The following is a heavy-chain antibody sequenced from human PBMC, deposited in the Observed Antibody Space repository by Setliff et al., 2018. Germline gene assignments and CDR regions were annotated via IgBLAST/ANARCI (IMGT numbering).Heavy chain of an antibody. CDR2: IYTGGST. D-gene: IGHD2-21*01. V-gene: IGHV3-53*01. Sequence: PGGSLRLSCVVSGFTVNDNFMTWVRQSPGRGLEWVSLIYTGGSTHYADSVKGRFTISRDSSKNTLYLQMNNLRAEDTAVYYCARDRAYSSFDYWGQGTLVTVSS. CDR1: GFTVNDNF. CDR3: ARDRAYSSFDY. J-gene: IGHJ4*02.